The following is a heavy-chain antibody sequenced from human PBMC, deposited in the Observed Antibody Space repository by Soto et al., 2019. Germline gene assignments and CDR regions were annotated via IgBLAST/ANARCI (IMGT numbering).Heavy chain of an antibody. CDR1: GFTFSSYG. CDR2: ISYDGSNK. V-gene: IGHV3-30*18. D-gene: IGHD6-25*01. J-gene: IGHJ5*02. CDR3: AKALPLAAEGWPIDP. Sequence: QVQLVESGGGVVQPGRSLRLSCAASGFTFSSYGMHWVRQAPGKGLEWVAVISYDGSNKYYADSVKGRFTISRDNSKNTLHLQMNSLRAEDTSVYYCAKALPLAAEGWPIDPWGQGTLVTVSS.